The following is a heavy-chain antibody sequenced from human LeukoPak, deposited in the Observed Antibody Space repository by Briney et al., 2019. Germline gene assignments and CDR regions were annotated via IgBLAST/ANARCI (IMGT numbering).Heavy chain of an antibody. V-gene: IGHV1-2*02. D-gene: IGHD3-22*01. Sequence: ASVKVSCKASGYTFTGYYMHWVRQAPGQGLEWMGWINPNSGGTNYAQKFQGRVTMTRDTSISTAYMELSRLRSDDTAVYYCARGETLDYYDSSGYYGFDYWGQGTLVTVSS. J-gene: IGHJ4*02. CDR3: ARGETLDYYDSSGYYGFDY. CDR2: INPNSGGT. CDR1: GYTFTGYY.